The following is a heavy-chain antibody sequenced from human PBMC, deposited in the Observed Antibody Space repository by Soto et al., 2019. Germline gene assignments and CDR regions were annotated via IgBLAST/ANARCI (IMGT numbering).Heavy chain of an antibody. V-gene: IGHV1-2*04. CDR2: IDPSSGGT. CDR1: GYTFTAYY. J-gene: IGHJ4*02. CDR3: AKSRGSYTVDV. D-gene: IGHD1-26*01. Sequence: SVKVSCKASGYTFTAYYIHWVRQAPGQGLEWMGWIDPSSGGTNSAQKFQGWVTMTRDTSITTAYMELSRLNSDDTAVYYCAKSRGSYTVDVWGQGTLVTVSS.